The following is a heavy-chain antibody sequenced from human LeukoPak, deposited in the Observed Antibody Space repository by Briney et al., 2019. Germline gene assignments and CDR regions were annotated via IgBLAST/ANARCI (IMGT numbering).Heavy chain of an antibody. J-gene: IGHJ4*02. V-gene: IGHV4-39*01. CDR3: ARLPLDY. Sequence: SETLSLTCTVSGVSISSSSYYWGWIRQPPGKGLEWIGSIYYSGSTYYNPSLKSRVTISVDTSKNQFSLKLSSVTAADTAVYYCARLPLDYWGQGTLVTVSS. CDR2: IYYSGST. CDR1: GVSISSSSYY.